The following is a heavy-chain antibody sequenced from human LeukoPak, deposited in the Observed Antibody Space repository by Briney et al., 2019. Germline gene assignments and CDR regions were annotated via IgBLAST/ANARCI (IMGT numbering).Heavy chain of an antibody. CDR1: GFTFSSYG. D-gene: IGHD6-19*01. CDR2: IWYDGSNK. J-gene: IGHJ4*02. Sequence: AGESLRLSCAASGFTFSSYGMHWVRQAPGKGLEWVAVIWYDGSNKYYADSVKGRFTISRDNSKNTLYLQMNSLRAEDTAVYYCARGLSSGWYRIDYWGQGTLVTVSS. CDR3: ARGLSSGWYRIDY. V-gene: IGHV3-33*01.